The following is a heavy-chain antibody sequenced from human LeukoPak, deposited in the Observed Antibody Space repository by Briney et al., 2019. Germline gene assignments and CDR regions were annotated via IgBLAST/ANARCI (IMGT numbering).Heavy chain of an antibody. CDR3: ARDIGDYGYYYGLDV. D-gene: IGHD4-17*01. CDR1: GGSITRYY. V-gene: IGHV4-4*07. CDR2: IYTSGNI. J-gene: IGHJ6*02. Sequence: SETLSLTCSVSGGSITRYYWSWIRQPAGKGLEWIGRIYTSGNIDYNPSLKSRVTVSVDTSKNECTLKLTSVTAADTAVYYCARDIGDYGYYYGLDVWGQGTTVTVSS.